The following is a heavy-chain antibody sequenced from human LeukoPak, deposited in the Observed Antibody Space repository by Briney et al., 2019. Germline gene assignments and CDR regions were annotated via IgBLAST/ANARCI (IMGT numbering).Heavy chain of an antibody. CDR2: IYYSGST. J-gene: IGHJ3*02. V-gene: IGHV4-59*08. CDR1: GGSINGYY. D-gene: IGHD3-16*01. Sequence: PSETLSLTCTVSGGSINGYYWTWIPQPPGKGLEWIGYIYYSGSTNYNPSLKSRVTISVATSKNQFSLKLRSVTAADTAVYYCARRKGGDAFDIWGQGTMVTVSS. CDR3: ARRKGGDAFDI.